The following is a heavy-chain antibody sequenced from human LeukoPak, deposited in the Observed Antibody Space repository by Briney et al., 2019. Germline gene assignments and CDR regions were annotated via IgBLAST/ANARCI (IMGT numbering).Heavy chain of an antibody. CDR3: TRQGEEYYYDSSGYYRPLDY. Sequence: PGGSLRLSCAASGFTFSGSAMHWVRQASGKGLEWVGRIRSKANSYATAYAASVKGRFTISRDDSKNTAYLQMNSLKTEDTAVYYCTRQGEEYYYDSSGYYRPLDYWGQGTLVTVSS. D-gene: IGHD3-22*01. CDR2: IRSKANSYAT. CDR1: GFTFSGSA. J-gene: IGHJ4*02. V-gene: IGHV3-73*01.